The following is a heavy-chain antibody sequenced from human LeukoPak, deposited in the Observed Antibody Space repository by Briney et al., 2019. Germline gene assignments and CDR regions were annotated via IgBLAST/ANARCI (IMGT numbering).Heavy chain of an antibody. J-gene: IGHJ3*02. CDR3: ARDRYSVSYPDAFDI. CDR2: ISAYNGNT. CDR1: GYTFTSYG. V-gene: IGHV1-18*01. D-gene: IGHD1-26*01. Sequence: SVKVSCKASGYTFTSYGISWVPQAPGQGLEWRGWISAYNGNTNYAQKLQGRVTMTTDTSTSPAYMELRSLRSDDTAVYYCARDRYSVSYPDAFDILGQGTMVTVSS.